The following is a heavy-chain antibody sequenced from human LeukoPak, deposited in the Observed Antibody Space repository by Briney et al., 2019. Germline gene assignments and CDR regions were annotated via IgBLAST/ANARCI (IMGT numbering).Heavy chain of an antibody. J-gene: IGHJ3*02. Sequence: PSETLSLTCTVSGGSISSYYWSWIRQPPGKGLEWIGYIYYSGSTNYNPSLKSRVTISVDTSKNQFSLKLSSVTAADTAVYYCARDNPLYYDSSGYLDAFDIWGQGTIVTVSS. CDR2: IYYSGST. CDR1: GGSISSYY. D-gene: IGHD3-22*01. CDR3: ARDNPLYYDSSGYLDAFDI. V-gene: IGHV4-59*01.